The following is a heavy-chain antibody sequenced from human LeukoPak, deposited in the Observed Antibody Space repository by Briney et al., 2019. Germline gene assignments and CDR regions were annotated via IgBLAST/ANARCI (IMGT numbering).Heavy chain of an antibody. CDR3: ASGSYNYPYYFDY. CDR1: GGSISSYY. J-gene: IGHJ4*02. CDR2: IYYSGST. D-gene: IGHD5-24*01. Sequence: SETLSLTCTVSGGSISSYYWSWVRQPPGKGLEWIGYIYYSGSTNYNPSLKSRVTISVDTSKNQFSLKLSSVTAADTAVYYCASGSYNYPYYFDYWGQGTLVTVSS. V-gene: IGHV4-59*01.